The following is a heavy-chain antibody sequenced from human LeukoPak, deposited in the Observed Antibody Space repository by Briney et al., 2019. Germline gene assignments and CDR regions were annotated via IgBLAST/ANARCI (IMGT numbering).Heavy chain of an antibody. J-gene: IGHJ5*02. D-gene: IGHD1-14*01. CDR3: ARGPRNDP. CDR1: GYPFTTWE. V-gene: IGHV1-8*01. Sequence: RGASVKVSCKTSGYPFTTWEINWVRQAAGQGLEWMGWVHPNGGNTAYAQKFQGRVTMTRDTSISTAYMELSGLTSDDTAVYFCARGPRNDPWGQGTLVTVSS. CDR2: VHPNGGNT.